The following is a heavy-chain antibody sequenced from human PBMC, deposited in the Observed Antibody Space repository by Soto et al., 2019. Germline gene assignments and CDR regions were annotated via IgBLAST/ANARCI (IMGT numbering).Heavy chain of an antibody. D-gene: IGHD3-10*01. J-gene: IGHJ4*02. CDR1: GASINSGDYY. CDR2: IYNIGST. V-gene: IGHV4-30-4*01. Sequence: SETLSLTCTVSGASINSGDYYGCWIRQPPGKGLEWIGHIYNIGSTYYNPSLKSRAGIPVDSSKSQASLKLTSVTAAEKAVSFCARIIMNYYRLDYWGQGALVTVSS. CDR3: ARIIMNYYRLDY.